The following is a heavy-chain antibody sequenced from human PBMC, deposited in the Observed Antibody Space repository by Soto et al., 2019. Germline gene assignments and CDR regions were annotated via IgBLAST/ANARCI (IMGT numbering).Heavy chain of an antibody. V-gene: IGHV1-69*13. CDR2: IIPIFGTA. D-gene: IGHD5-18*01. CDR3: AIRQLWSDFDY. Sequence: SVKVSCKASGYSFTSYVINWVRQAAGQGLEWMGGIIPIFGTANYAQKFQGRVTITADESTSTAYMELSSLRSEDTAVYYCAIRQLWSDFDYWGQGTLVTVSS. CDR1: GYSFTSYV. J-gene: IGHJ4*02.